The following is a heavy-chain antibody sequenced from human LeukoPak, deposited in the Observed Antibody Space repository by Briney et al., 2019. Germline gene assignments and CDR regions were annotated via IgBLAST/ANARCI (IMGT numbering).Heavy chain of an antibody. V-gene: IGHV4-59*01. CDR1: GGSISSYY. CDR2: IYYSGST. Sequence: SETLSLTCTVSGGSISSYYCSWNRQPPGKGLEWIGYIYYSGSTNYNPSLKSRVTISVDTSKNQFSLKLSSVTAADTAVYYCARDRLGGTAQDYWGQGTLVTVSS. D-gene: IGHD3-16*01. J-gene: IGHJ4*02. CDR3: ARDRLGGTAQDY.